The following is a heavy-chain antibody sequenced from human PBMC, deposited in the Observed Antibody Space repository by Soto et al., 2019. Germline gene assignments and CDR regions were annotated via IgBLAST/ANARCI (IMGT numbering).Heavy chain of an antibody. CDR2: VYYSVKT. CDR3: AREFSPTTADVFYYYMGV. J-gene: IGHJ6*03. V-gene: IGHV4-59*01. Sequence: PSETLSLTCTVSGGSISGYYWTWIRQPPGEGLEWIGYVYYSVKTNYNPSLKSRVTISVDTSKNQFSLKVSSVTAADTAVYYCAREFSPTTADVFYYYMGVWGKGTTGTVSS. D-gene: IGHD4-4*01. CDR1: GGSISGYY.